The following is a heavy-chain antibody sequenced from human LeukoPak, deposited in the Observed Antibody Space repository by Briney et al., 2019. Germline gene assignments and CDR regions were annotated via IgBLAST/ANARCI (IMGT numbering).Heavy chain of an antibody. J-gene: IGHJ4*02. CDR2: INSNGSGT. Sequence: GGSLRLSCAASGFTFSTYWMHWVRQAPGKGLVWVSRINSNGSGTGFADSLNGRFTISRDNAKNILYLQMNSLRAEDTAVYYCVREFYSALWDWGQGTLVTVSS. CDR3: VREFYSALWD. V-gene: IGHV3-74*01. CDR1: GFTFSTYW. D-gene: IGHD2-21*01.